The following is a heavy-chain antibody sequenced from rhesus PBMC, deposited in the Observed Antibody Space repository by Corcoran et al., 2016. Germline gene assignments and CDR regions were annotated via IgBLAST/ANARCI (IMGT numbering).Heavy chain of an antibody. CDR2: INNGGGST. CDR3: VKYSNYVDFEY. D-gene: IGHD4-23*01. CDR1: GFTLSNYG. V-gene: IGHV3S5*01. Sequence: EVQLVDSGGGLVQPGGSLRLSCVASGFTLSNYGLSGARQGPGKGLEWISYINNGGGSTFYADSVKGRFTISRDNSKNTLSLQMNSLRAEDTAVYHCVKYSNYVDFEYWGQGVLVTVSS. J-gene: IGHJ4*01.